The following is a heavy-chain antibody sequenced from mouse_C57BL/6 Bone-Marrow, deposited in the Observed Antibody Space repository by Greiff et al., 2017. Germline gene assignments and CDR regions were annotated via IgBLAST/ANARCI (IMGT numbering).Heavy chain of an antibody. Sequence: QVQLQQPGAELVMPGASVKLSCKASGYTFTSYWMHWVKQRPGQGLEWIGEIDPSDSYTNYNQKLKGKSTLTVDKSSSTAYMQRSSLTSEDSAVYYCAREGHYYYGPWFAYWGQGTLVTVSA. J-gene: IGHJ3*01. CDR1: GYTFTSYW. CDR3: AREGHYYYGPWFAY. D-gene: IGHD1-1*01. CDR2: IDPSDSYT. V-gene: IGHV1-69*01.